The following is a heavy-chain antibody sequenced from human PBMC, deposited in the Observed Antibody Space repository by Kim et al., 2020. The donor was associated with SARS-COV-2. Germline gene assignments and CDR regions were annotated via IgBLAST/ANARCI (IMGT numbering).Heavy chain of an antibody. J-gene: IGHJ4*02. D-gene: IGHD1-20*01. Sequence: GGSLRLSCTASGFNLSDSTMNWVRQAPGRGLEWLSSINRDPQWIYYADSVKGRFSISRDNAKNSLYLEMDSLRVEDTAVYYCARVPLGGTTTITGYLDTWGQGTLVTVSS. CDR1: GFNLSDST. V-gene: IGHV3-21*01. CDR2: INRDPQWI. CDR3: ARVPLGGTTTITGYLDT.